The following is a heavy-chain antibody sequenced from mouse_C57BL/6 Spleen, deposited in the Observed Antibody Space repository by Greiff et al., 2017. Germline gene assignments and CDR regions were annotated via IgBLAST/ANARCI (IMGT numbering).Heavy chain of an antibody. CDR3: ARSGPHAMDY. CDR1: GYTFTSYW. V-gene: IGHV1-69*01. J-gene: IGHJ4*01. Sequence: QVQLQQPGAELVMPGASVKLSCKASGYTFTSYWMHWVKQRPGQGLEWIGEIDPSDSYTNYNQKFKGKSTLTVDKSSSTAYMQLSSLTSEDSAVYYGARSGPHAMDYWGQGTSVTVSS. CDR2: IDPSDSYT.